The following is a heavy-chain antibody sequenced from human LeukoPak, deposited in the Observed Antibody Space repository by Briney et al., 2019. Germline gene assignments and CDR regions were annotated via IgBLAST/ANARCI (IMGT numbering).Heavy chain of an antibody. J-gene: IGHJ4*02. Sequence: SETLSLTCTVSGGSISSYYWSWIRQPPGKGLEWIGYIYYSGSTNYNPSLKSRVTISVDTSKNQLSLKLSSVTAADTAVYYCARDGDTAMHLGRFDYWGQGTLVTVSS. CDR3: ARDGDTAMHLGRFDY. CDR1: GGSISSYY. V-gene: IGHV4-59*13. D-gene: IGHD5-18*01. CDR2: IYYSGST.